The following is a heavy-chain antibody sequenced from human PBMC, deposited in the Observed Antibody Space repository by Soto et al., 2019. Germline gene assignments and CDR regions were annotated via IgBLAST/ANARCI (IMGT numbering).Heavy chain of an antibody. Sequence: QVQLVQSGADVKKPGASVKVPCRTSGYTFTNYGIIWVRQAPGQGLEWMGWISGYNGNTAYAQKFQGRATMTADTSTSTAYMELRSLRSDDTAVYYCARDGDSGHDDFDSWGQGTLVTVSS. V-gene: IGHV1-18*01. D-gene: IGHD5-12*01. CDR3: ARDGDSGHDDFDS. J-gene: IGHJ4*02. CDR1: GYTFTNYG. CDR2: ISGYNGNT.